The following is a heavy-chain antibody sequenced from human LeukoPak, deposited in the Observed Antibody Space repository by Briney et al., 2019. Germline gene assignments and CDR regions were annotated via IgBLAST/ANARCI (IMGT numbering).Heavy chain of an antibody. CDR3: ARDQGLWFGELLPHGEYFQH. V-gene: IGHV1-69*13. Sequence: SVKISCKASGGTFSGYAFSWVRQAPGQGLEWMGGIIPMFGRTNYAQTFQGRVTITADESTSTAYMELTSLRSDDTAVYYCARDQGLWFGELLPHGEYFQHWGQGTLVTVSS. CDR1: GGTFSGYA. J-gene: IGHJ1*01. D-gene: IGHD3-10*01. CDR2: IIPMFGRT.